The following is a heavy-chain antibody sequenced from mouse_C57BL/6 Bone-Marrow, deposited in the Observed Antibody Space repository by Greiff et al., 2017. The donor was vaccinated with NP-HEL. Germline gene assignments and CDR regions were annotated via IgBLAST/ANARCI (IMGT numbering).Heavy chain of an antibody. D-gene: IGHD2-3*01. CDR1: GYTFTSYW. CDR3: ARGGYYGGYFDY. J-gene: IGHJ2*01. V-gene: IGHV1-50*01. CDR2: IDPSDSYT. Sequence: VQLQQPGAELVKPGASVKLSCKASGYTFTSYWMQWVKQRPGQGLEWIGEIDPSDSYTNYNQKFKGKATLTVDTSSSTAYMQLSSLTSEDSAVYDCARGGYYGGYFDYWGQGTTLTVSS.